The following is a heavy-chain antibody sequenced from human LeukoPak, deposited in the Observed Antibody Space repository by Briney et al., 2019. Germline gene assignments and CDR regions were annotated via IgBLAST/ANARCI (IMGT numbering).Heavy chain of an antibody. Sequence: GGSLRLSCAASGFTFTNYWMSLVRQAPGKGPEWVAYIKQDGSETKYVDSVKGRFTISRDNAKSSLYLHMNSLRAEDTAVYYCARPTGIYYDSSSLDYWGQGTLVTVSS. CDR2: IKQDGSET. D-gene: IGHD3-22*01. V-gene: IGHV3-7*01. J-gene: IGHJ4*02. CDR1: GFTFTNYW. CDR3: ARPTGIYYDSSSLDY.